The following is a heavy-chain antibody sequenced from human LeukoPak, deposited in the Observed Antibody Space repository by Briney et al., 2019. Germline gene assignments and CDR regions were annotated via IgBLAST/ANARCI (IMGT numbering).Heavy chain of an antibody. CDR3: ARQDSYGYLLDY. J-gene: IGHJ4*02. Sequence: PSETLSLTCTVSGGSISSSSYYWGWIRQPPGKGLEWIGSIYYSGSTYYNPSLKRRVTISVDTTKNQFFLKLSSVTAADTAVYYCARQDSYGYLLDYWGQGTLVTVSS. CDR1: GGSISSSSYY. D-gene: IGHD5-18*01. V-gene: IGHV4-39*01. CDR2: IYYSGST.